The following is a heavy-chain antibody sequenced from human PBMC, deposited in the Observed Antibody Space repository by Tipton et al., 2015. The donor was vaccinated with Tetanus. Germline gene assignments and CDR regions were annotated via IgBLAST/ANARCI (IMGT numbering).Heavy chain of an antibody. J-gene: IGHJ4*02. CDR3: ARAHCTDGVCNFDF. D-gene: IGHD2-8*01. CDR1: GYIFNNYW. CDR2: IYPGDSDT. V-gene: IGHV5-51*01. Sequence: VQLVQSGGEVKKPGESLKISCKGSGYIFNNYWIGWVRQKPGKGLEWMGIIYPGDSDTRYSPSFQGQVTISVDKPINTAYPQWSSLKASDTSMFYCARAHCTDGVCNFDFWGQGALVTVAS.